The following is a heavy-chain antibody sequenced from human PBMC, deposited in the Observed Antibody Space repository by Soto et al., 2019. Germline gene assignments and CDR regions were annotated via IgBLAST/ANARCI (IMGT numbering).Heavy chain of an antibody. J-gene: IGHJ4*02. D-gene: IGHD6-6*01. CDR3: AREYSNSPEAFDF. CDR2: IYNTGST. CDR1: GVSVNSDNYY. Sequence: PSETLSLTCTVSGVSVNSDNYYWSWIRQPPGKGLEWIGHIYNTGSTTYNPSLKSRVTISLDTSRNRFSLSLNSVTAADTAVFYCAREYSNSPEAFDFWGRGTMVTVYS. V-gene: IGHV4-61*03.